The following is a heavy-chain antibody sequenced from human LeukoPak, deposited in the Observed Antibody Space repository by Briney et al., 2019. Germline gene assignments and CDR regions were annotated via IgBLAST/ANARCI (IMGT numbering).Heavy chain of an antibody. CDR2: ISGGGSHS. D-gene: IGHD2-8*01. CDR1: GFTFPSYA. CDR3: ARGSAWACHGVRCYPLGN. Sequence: PGGSLRLSCAASGFTFPSYAMSWVRQAPGRGLEWIAAISGGGSHSWHADSVKGRFTVSSDNSRDTLYLQMNSLRVDDTAVYYCARGSAWACHGVRCYPLGNWGQGALVTVSS. J-gene: IGHJ4*02. V-gene: IGHV3-23*01.